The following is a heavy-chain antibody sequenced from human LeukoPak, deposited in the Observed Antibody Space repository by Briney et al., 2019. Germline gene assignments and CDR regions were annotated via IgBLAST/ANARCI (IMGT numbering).Heavy chain of an antibody. V-gene: IGHV4-34*01. Sequence: SETLSLTCAVYGGSFSGYYWSWIRQPPGKGLEWIGEINHSGSTNYNPSLKSRVTISVDTSKNQFSLKLSSVTAADTAVYYCARPAYYYGSGSKAFDYWGQGTLVTVSS. D-gene: IGHD3-10*01. J-gene: IGHJ4*02. CDR1: GGSFSGYY. CDR2: INHSGST. CDR3: ARPAYYYGSGSKAFDY.